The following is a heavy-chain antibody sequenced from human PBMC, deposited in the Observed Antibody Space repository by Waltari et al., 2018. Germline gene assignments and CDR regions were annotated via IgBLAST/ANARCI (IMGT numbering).Heavy chain of an antibody. Sequence: EVYLLESVGGLVQPGGSLRLTCAASGFSFCSFAMSWVRPAPGKGLEWVSGIFGDGGGTFYADSVKGRFTISRDNSKNTLYLQMNSLRAEDTAIYYCTKMRGHTVSSYHMDVWGKGTTVTVSS. CDR3: TKMRGHTVSSYHMDV. J-gene: IGHJ6*03. CDR1: GFSFCSFA. V-gene: IGHV3-23*01. D-gene: IGHD4-17*01. CDR2: IFGDGGGT.